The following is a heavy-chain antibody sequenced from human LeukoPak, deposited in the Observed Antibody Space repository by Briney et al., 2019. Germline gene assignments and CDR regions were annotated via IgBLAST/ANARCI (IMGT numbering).Heavy chain of an antibody. CDR1: GFTFSSYW. D-gene: IGHD3-16*01. Sequence: GGSLRLSCAASGFTFSSYWMSWVRQAPGKGLEWVANIKQDGSEKYYVDSVKGRFTISRDNAKNSLYLQMNSLRAEDTAVYYCARIRGSLYYTMDVWGQGTTVTVSS. CDR2: IKQDGSEK. V-gene: IGHV3-7*01. CDR3: ARIRGSLYYTMDV. J-gene: IGHJ6*02.